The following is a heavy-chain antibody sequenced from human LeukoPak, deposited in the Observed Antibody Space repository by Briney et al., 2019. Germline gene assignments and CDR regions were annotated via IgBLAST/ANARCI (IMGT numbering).Heavy chain of an antibody. Sequence: SETLSLTCTVSGGSISSSSYYWGWIRQPPGKGLEWIGSIYYSGSTYYNPSLKSRVTISVDTSKNQFSLKLSSVTAADTAVYYCAGCRYRANWFDPWGQGTLVTVSS. CDR3: AGCRYRANWFDP. D-gene: IGHD2-2*02. CDR2: IYYSGST. V-gene: IGHV4-39*07. J-gene: IGHJ5*02. CDR1: GGSISSSSYY.